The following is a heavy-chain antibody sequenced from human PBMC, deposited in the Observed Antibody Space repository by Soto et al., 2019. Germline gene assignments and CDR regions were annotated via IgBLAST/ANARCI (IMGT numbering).Heavy chain of an antibody. CDR3: AKDSHRGEYYYYYYMDV. D-gene: IGHD4-17*01. CDR1: GFTFDDYA. V-gene: IGHV3-9*01. Sequence: EVQLVESGGGLVQPGRSLRLSCAASGFTFDDYAMHWVRQAPGKGLEWVSGISWNSGSIGYADSVKGRFTISRDNAKNSLYLQMNSLRAEDTALYYCAKDSHRGEYYYYYYMDVWGKGTTVTVSS. CDR2: ISWNSGSI. J-gene: IGHJ6*03.